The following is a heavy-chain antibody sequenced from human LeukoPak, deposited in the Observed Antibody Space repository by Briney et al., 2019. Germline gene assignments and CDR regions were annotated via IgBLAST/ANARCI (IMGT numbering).Heavy chain of an antibody. CDR3: ARDAPQVPAAGVLAS. Sequence: GGSLGLSCAASGFTVSDNYMSWVRQAPGKGLEWVSVMYSRGDTYYANSVKGRFTFSREISKNTLYLQMNGLRTEDTAMYYCARDAPQVPAAGVLASWGQGTLVIVSS. J-gene: IGHJ5*02. D-gene: IGHD6-13*01. V-gene: IGHV3-53*01. CDR2: MYSRGDT. CDR1: GFTVSDNY.